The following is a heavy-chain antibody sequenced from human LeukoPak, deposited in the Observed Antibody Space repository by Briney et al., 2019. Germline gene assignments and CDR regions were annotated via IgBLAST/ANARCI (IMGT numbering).Heavy chain of an antibody. CDR2: INPSGGST. Sequence: ASVKVSCKASGYTFTSYYMHWVRQAPGQGLEWMGIINPSGGSTSYAQKFQGRVTMTRDTSTSTVYMGLSSLRSEDTAVYYCARLDSAYDFWSGYYTGYAFDIWGQGTMVTVSS. CDR1: GYTFTSYY. D-gene: IGHD3-3*01. V-gene: IGHV1-46*01. CDR3: ARLDSAYDFWSGYYTGYAFDI. J-gene: IGHJ3*02.